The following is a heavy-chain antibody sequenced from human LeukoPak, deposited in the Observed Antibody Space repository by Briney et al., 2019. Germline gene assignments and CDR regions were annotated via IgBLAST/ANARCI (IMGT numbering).Heavy chain of an antibody. Sequence: PGGSLRLSCAASGFTFSNYSVNWVRQAPGKGLEWVASISTSSSFIFYADSVKGRFTISRDNAQNSLYLQLNSLRVEDTAVYYCARDYGSGGYSHYFEYWGQGARVTVSS. D-gene: IGHD1-26*01. V-gene: IGHV3-21*01. J-gene: IGHJ4*02. CDR3: ARDYGSGGYSHYFEY. CDR1: GFTFSNYS. CDR2: ISTSSSFI.